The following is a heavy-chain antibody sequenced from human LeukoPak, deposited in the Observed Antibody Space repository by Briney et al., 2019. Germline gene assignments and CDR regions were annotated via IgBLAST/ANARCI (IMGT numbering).Heavy chain of an antibody. CDR1: GYSISSGYY. Sequence: PSETLSLTCAVSGYSISSGYYWGWIRQPPGKGLEWIGSIYHSGSTYYNPSLKSRVTISVDTSKNQFSLKLSSVTTADTAVYYCARRELLWFGELIDYWGQGTLVTVSS. J-gene: IGHJ4*02. CDR2: IYHSGST. CDR3: ARRELLWFGELIDY. D-gene: IGHD3-10*01. V-gene: IGHV4-38-2*01.